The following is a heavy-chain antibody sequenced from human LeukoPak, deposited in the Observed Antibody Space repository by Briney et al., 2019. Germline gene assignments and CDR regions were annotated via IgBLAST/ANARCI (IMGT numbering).Heavy chain of an antibody. V-gene: IGHV3-30-3*01. J-gene: IGHJ4*02. CDR2: ISYDGSNK. D-gene: IGHD3-10*01. Sequence: GGSLRLSCAASGFTFSSYAMHWVRQAPGKGLEWVAVISYDGSNKYYADSVKGRFTISRDNSKNTLYLQMNSLRAEDTAVYYCAHHPQRGYKDYWGQGTLVTVSS. CDR3: AHHPQRGYKDY. CDR1: GFTFSSYA.